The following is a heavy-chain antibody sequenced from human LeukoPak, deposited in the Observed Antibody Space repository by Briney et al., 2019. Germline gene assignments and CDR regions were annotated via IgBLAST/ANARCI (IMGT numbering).Heavy chain of an antibody. Sequence: GASVKVSCKASGYTFTGYYMHWVRPAPGQGLEWMGWINPNSGGTNYAQKFQGRVTMTRDTSISTAYMELSRLRSDDTAVYYCARNSDPDPAFDCWGQGTLVTVSS. CDR1: GYTFTGYY. CDR2: INPNSGGT. CDR3: ARNSDPDPAFDC. J-gene: IGHJ4*02. D-gene: IGHD2-21*01. V-gene: IGHV1-2*02.